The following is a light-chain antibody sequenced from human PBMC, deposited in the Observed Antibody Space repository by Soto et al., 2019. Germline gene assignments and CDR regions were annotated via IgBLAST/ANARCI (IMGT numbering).Light chain of an antibody. Sequence: EIVMTQSPATLSVSPGERATLSCRASQSVSSNLAWYQQKPGRAPRLLIYGASTRATGIPARFSGSGSGTEFTLTISSLQSEDFAVYYCQQYNNWPRTVGQGTKVDSK. CDR2: GAS. CDR1: QSVSSN. CDR3: QQYNNWPRT. J-gene: IGKJ1*01. V-gene: IGKV3-15*01.